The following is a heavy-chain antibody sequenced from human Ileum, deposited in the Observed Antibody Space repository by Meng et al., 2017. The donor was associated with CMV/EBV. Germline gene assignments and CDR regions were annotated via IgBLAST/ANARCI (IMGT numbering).Heavy chain of an antibody. Sequence: SETLSLTCTVSGGSMTSYYWSWIRQPPGKGLEWIGYIYYSGSTNYNPSLKSRVTISVDTSTNQFSLKLSSVTPADTDVYYCARSPCSSTSCARRFDYWGQGTLVTVSS. V-gene: IGHV4-59*01. CDR2: IYYSGST. J-gene: IGHJ4*02. CDR1: GGSMTSYY. D-gene: IGHD2-2*01. CDR3: ARSPCSSTSCARRFDY.